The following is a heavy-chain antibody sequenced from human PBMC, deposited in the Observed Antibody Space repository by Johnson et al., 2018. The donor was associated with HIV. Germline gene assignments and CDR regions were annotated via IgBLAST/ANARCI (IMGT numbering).Heavy chain of an antibody. CDR2: ISGSGGST. CDR1: GFTFSDYY. CDR3: ASAGRNFWSGYDAFDI. J-gene: IGHJ3*02. D-gene: IGHD3-3*01. Sequence: VQLVESGGGLVKPGGSLRLSCAASGFTFSDYYMSWIRQAPGTGLEWVSAISGSGGSTYYADSVKGRFTISRDNSKNTLYLQMNSLRAEDTAVYYCASAGRNFWSGYDAFDIWGQGTMVTVSS. V-gene: IGHV3-23*04.